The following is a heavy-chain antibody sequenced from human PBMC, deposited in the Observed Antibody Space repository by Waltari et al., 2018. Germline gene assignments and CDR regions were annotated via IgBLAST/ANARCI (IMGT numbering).Heavy chain of an antibody. D-gene: IGHD6-19*01. J-gene: IGHJ4*02. V-gene: IGHV4-34*01. CDR2: INHSGRP. CDR1: GGSFSGYY. CDR3: ARGGQWKFDY. Sequence: QVQLQQWGAGLLKPSETLSLTCVVYGGSFSGYYWSWIRQSPGKGLEWIGDINHSGRPNYNPSLQSRVTISVDTSKKQFSRKVSSVTAADTAVYYCARGGQWKFDYWGQGTLVTVSS.